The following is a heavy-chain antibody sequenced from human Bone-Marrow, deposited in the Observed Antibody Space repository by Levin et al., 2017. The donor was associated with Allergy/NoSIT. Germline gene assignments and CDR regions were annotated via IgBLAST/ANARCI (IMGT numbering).Heavy chain of an antibody. Sequence: AGGSLRLSCAASGFIFHDYAMNWVRQAPGKGLEWVSGIGGSASATYYVDSVKGRFSISRDNSKNMVYLQMDSLRAEDTGLYYCTKAAAAGAASELDFWGQGTLVTVSS. J-gene: IGHJ4*02. CDR2: IGGSASAT. V-gene: IGHV3-23*01. CDR1: GFIFHDYA. CDR3: TKAAAAGAASELDF. D-gene: IGHD6-13*01.